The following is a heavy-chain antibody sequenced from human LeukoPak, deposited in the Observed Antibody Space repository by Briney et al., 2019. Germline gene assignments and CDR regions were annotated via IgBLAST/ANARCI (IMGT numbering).Heavy chain of an antibody. CDR1: GASFSSYA. CDR2: IIPILGIA. J-gene: IGHJ4*02. V-gene: IGHV1-69*04. D-gene: IGHD4-11*01. CDR3: ARLSMTRGFYYFDY. Sequence: SVKVSCKASGASFSSYAISWVRQAPGQGLEWMGRIIPILGIANYAQKFQGRVTITADKSTSTAYMELSSLRSEDTAVYYCARLSMTRGFYYFDYWGQGTLVTISS.